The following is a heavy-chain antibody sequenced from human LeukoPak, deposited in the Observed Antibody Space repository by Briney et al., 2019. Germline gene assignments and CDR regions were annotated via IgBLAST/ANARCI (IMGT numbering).Heavy chain of an antibody. Sequence: GESLRISCKGSGYSFTNYWIAWVRHVPGKSLEWMGINYPGDSDTRYSPSLQGQVTISADKPIRTAYLQWSSLKASDTAMYYCAKGKGYCSAGSCGIFDYWGQGTLVTVSS. CDR2: NYPGDSDT. CDR3: AKGKGYCSAGSCGIFDY. J-gene: IGHJ4*02. V-gene: IGHV5-51*04. D-gene: IGHD2-15*01. CDR1: GYSFTNYW.